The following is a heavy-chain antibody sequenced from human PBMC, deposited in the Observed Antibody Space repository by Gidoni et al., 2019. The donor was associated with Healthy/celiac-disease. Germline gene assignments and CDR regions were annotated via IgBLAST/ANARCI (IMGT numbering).Heavy chain of an antibody. V-gene: IGHV4-59*01. Sequence: QVKLQESGPGLVKPSETLSLTCTVSGGSISSYYWSWIRQPPGKGLEWIGYIYYSGSTNYNPSLKSRVTISVDTSKNQFSLKLSSVTAADTAVYYCAKVVTGYSSSWYWFDPWGQGTLVTVSS. D-gene: IGHD6-13*01. CDR3: AKVVTGYSSSWYWFDP. J-gene: IGHJ5*02. CDR1: GGSISSYY. CDR2: IYYSGST.